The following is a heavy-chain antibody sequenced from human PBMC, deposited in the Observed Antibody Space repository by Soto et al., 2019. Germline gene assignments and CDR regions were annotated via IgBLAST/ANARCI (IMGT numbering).Heavy chain of an antibody. D-gene: IGHD2-2*01. CDR3: ARVVLVPAAANWYFDL. J-gene: IGHJ2*01. V-gene: IGHV4-30-4*01. CDR1: GGSISSGGYY. CDR2: IYYSGST. Sequence: QVQLQESGPGLVKPSQTLSLTCTVSGGSISSGGYYWSWIRQPPGKGLEWIGYIYYSGSTYYNPSLQSRVTISVDTSKNQFSLKLSSVTAADTAVYYCARVVLVPAAANWYFDLWGRGTLVTVSS.